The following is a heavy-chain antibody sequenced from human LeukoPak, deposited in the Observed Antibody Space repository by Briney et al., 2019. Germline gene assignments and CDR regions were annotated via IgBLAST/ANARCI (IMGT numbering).Heavy chain of an antibody. J-gene: IGHJ5*02. CDR2: IYYSGST. D-gene: IGHD3-22*01. CDR1: GGSISSYY. CDR3: ARARSSGYYYGS. Sequence: PSETLSLTCTVSGGSISSYYWSWIRQPPGKGLEWIGYIYYSGSTNYNPSLKSRVTISVDTSKNQFSLKLSSVNAADTAVYYCARARSSGYYYGSWGQGTLVTVSS. V-gene: IGHV4-59*01.